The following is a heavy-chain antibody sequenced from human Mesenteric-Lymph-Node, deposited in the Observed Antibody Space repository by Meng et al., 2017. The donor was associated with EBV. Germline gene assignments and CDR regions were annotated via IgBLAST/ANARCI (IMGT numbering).Heavy chain of an antibody. CDR3: ARSFAAAAKFDY. CDR1: GYTFTTHG. J-gene: IGHJ4*02. CDR2: ISPYNDNT. V-gene: IGHV1-18*01. Sequence: VQLVQSGPEVKKPWASVKVSCKASGYTFTTHGISWVRQAPGQGLEWMGWISPYNDNTNSAQKFQGRVTMTIDTSTRTAYLELRSLRADDTAMYYCARSFAAAAKFDYWGQGTLVTVSS. D-gene: IGHD6-13*01.